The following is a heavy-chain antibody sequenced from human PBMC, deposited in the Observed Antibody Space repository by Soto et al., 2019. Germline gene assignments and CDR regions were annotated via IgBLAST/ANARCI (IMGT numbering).Heavy chain of an antibody. CDR3: TKKRSGSSSMWGFDY. CDR1: GFTFSKNA. Sequence: EVQLLESGGGLVQPGGSLRLSCAASGFTFSKNAMSWVRQAPGKGLEWVSTISGSADDIYYADSVKGRFTISRDSSKKTFLLQMTSLRADDTAVYYCTKKRSGSSSMWGFDYWGQGTLVTVSS. CDR2: ISGSADDI. V-gene: IGHV3-23*01. J-gene: IGHJ4*02. D-gene: IGHD6-6*01.